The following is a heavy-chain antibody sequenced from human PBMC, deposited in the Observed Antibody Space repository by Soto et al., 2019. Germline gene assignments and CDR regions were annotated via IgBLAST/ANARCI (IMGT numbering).Heavy chain of an antibody. CDR2: ISGSGGST. Sequence: GGSLRLSCAASGFTFSSYAMSWVSQAPGKGLEWVSAISGSGGSTYYADSVKGRFTISRDNSKDTLYLQMNSLRAEDTAVYYCAKGLERNYDSSGYYPKPDYWGQGTLVTVSS. J-gene: IGHJ4*02. CDR3: AKGLERNYDSSGYYPKPDY. D-gene: IGHD3-22*01. CDR1: GFTFSSYA. V-gene: IGHV3-23*01.